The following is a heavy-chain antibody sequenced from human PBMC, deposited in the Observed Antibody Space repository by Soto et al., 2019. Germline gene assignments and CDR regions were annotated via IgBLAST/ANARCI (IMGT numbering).Heavy chain of an antibody. J-gene: IGHJ4*02. D-gene: IGHD2-2*01. V-gene: IGHV1-3*01. CDR1: GYTFTGYA. CDR2: INGGNGDT. CDR3: GRGYCSSTSCQYYFDY. Sequence: QVQLVQSGTEVKKPGASVKVSCKASGYTFTGYAIHWVRQAPGQRLEWMGWINGGNGDTKYSQKFQGRVTITRDTSASTAYMELTSLGSEDTAVYHCGRGYCSSTSCQYYFDYWGQGTLVTVSS.